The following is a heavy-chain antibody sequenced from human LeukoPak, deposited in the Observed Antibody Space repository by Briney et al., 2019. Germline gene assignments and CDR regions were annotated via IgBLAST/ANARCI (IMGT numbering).Heavy chain of an antibody. D-gene: IGHD3-10*01. J-gene: IGHJ4*02. CDR1: GFTFSNAW. CDR2: IKTKTDGGTT. V-gene: IGHV3-15*01. CDR3: TTGGLWYSGRVF. Sequence: GGSLRLSCAASGFTFSNAWMSWVRQAPGKGLEWVGRIKTKTDGGTTASAAPVKGRFTMSRDDSKNTLYLQMNSLKTEDTAMYYCTTGGLWYSGRVFWGQGTLVTVS.